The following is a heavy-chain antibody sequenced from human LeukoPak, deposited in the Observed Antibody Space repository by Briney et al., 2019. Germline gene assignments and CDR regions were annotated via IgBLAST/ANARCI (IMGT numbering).Heavy chain of an antibody. CDR2: INPNSGGT. V-gene: IGHV1-2*02. D-gene: IGHD3-10*01. CDR1: GYTFAGYY. J-gene: IGHJ3*02. Sequence: ASVKVSCKASGYTFAGYYMHWVRQAPGQGLEWMGWINPNSGGTNYAQKFQGRVTMTRDTSISTAYMELSRLRSDDTAVYYCARATAFLLWFGGLMGAFDIWGQGTMVTVSS. CDR3: ARATAFLLWFGGLMGAFDI.